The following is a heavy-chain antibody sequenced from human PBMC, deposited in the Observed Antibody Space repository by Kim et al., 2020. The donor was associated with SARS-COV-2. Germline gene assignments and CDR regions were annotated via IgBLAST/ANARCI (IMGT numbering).Heavy chain of an antibody. V-gene: IGHV4-39*07. CDR1: GGSISSSSYY. Sequence: SETLSLTCTVSGGSISSSSYYWGWIRQPPGKGLEWIGSIYYSGSTYYNPSLKSRVTISVDTSKNQFSLKLSSVTAADTAVYYCARSMVRSGGAFDIWGQGTMVTVSS. CDR3: ARSMVRSGGAFDI. J-gene: IGHJ3*02. CDR2: IYYSGST. D-gene: IGHD3-10*01.